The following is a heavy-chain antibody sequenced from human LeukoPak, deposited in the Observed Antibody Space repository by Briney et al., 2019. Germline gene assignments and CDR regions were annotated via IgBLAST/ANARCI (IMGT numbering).Heavy chain of an antibody. Sequence: GGSLRLSCKGSGYXFTNYWMSWVRQMPGKGLEWMGRINPSDSYTNYNPPFQGHVTFSVDKSIATAYLQWTTLKASDTAMYYCARGGWLDDYWGQGTLVTVSS. V-gene: IGHV5-10-1*01. CDR1: GYXFTNYW. CDR2: INPSDSYT. J-gene: IGHJ4*02. D-gene: IGHD6-19*01. CDR3: ARGGWLDDY.